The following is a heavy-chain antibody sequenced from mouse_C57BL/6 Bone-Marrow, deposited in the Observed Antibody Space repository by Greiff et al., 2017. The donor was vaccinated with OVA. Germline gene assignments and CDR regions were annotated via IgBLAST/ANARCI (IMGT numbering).Heavy chain of an antibody. Sequence: QVQLKVSGPELVKPGASVKISCKASGYAFSSSWVNWVKQRPGKGLEWIGRIYPGDGDTNYNGKFKGKATLAADKSSRAAYMQLSSLTSEDSAVYFCARQLSYWGQGTTLTVSS. J-gene: IGHJ2*01. CDR1: GYAFSSSW. CDR2: IYPGDGDT. CDR3: ARQLSY. V-gene: IGHV1-82*01.